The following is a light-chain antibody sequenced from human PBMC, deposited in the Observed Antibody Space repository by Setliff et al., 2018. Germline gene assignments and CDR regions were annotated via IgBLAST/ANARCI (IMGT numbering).Light chain of an antibody. J-gene: IGLJ2*01. Sequence: QSALTQPPSVSAAPRQKVTISCSGSSSNIASNYVSWYQQVPGAAPKLLLYDSNKRPSGIPDRFSGSKSGTSATLDITGLQTGDEADYYCVTWDSSLSVVLFGGGTKVTVL. V-gene: IGLV1-51*01. CDR1: SSNIASNY. CDR2: DSN. CDR3: VTWDSSLSVVL.